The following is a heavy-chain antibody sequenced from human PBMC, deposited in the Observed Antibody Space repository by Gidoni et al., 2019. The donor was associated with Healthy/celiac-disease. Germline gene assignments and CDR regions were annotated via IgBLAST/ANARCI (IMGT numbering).Heavy chain of an antibody. CDR1: GFTFSRYW. D-gene: IGHD1-1*01. J-gene: IGHJ5*02. Sequence: EVQLVESGGGLVQPGGSLRLSCAASGFTFSRYWMSWVRQAPGKGLEWVANIKQDGSEKYYVDSVKGRFTISRDNAKNSLYLQMNSLRAEDTAVYYCARDLAWNDGTDWFDPWGQGTLVTVSS. CDR2: IKQDGSEK. CDR3: ARDLAWNDGTDWFDP. V-gene: IGHV3-7*03.